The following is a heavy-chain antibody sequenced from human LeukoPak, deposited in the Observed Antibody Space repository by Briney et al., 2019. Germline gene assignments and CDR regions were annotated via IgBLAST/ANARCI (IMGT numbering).Heavy chain of an antibody. V-gene: IGHV3-13*04. CDR3: SRVGSSGWPNYFDS. CDR1: GFTLRSYG. D-gene: IGHD6-19*01. Sequence: GGSLRLSCAASGFTLRSYGMHWVRQATGKGLEWVSVIGTSGDTYYAGSVKGRFTISRENAKNSLYLQMNSLTAGDTAVYFCSRVGSSGWPNYFDSWGQGTLVTVSS. J-gene: IGHJ4*02. CDR2: IGTSGDT.